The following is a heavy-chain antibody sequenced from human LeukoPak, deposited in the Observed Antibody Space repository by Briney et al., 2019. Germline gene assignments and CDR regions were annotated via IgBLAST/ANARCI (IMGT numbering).Heavy chain of an antibody. J-gene: IGHJ6*03. CDR3: ARQQLEWATIRNVGYYQYYYMDV. Sequence: ASVKVSCTASGYSFTSYGISWVRQAPGQGLEWMGWISAYNGATNHAHKFQGRVTMTTDTPTTTAYMELRSLRSDDTAVYYCARQQLEWATIRNVGYYQYYYMDVWGKGTTVTVSS. V-gene: IGHV1-18*01. D-gene: IGHD1-1*01. CDR2: ISAYNGAT. CDR1: GYSFTSYG.